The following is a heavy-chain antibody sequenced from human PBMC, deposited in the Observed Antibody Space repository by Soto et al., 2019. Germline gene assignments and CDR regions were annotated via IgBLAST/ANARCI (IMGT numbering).Heavy chain of an antibody. V-gene: IGHV4-30-4*01. J-gene: IGHJ4*02. CDR1: GGSISSGDYY. CDR2: IYYSGST. CDR3: ARVGTKVRGVILSETASSDY. Sequence: SETLSLTCTVSGGSISSGDYYWSWIRQPPGKGLEWIGYIYYSGSTYYNPSLKSRVTISVDTSKNQFSLKLSSVTAADTAVYYCARVGTKVRGVILSETASSDYWGQGTLVTVSS. D-gene: IGHD3-10*01.